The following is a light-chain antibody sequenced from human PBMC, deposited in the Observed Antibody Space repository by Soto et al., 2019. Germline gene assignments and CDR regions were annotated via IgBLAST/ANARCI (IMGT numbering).Light chain of an antibody. J-gene: IGKJ3*01. V-gene: IGKV1-8*01. CDR1: EDVKNY. Sequence: AIRMTQSPSSLSAYIGDRVTITCRASEDVKNYVAWYQQEPGKAPKLLMYTTSTLQNGVSSRFSGSGSGAEFSLTISGLQTEDFATYHCQQYYDFPFTFGPGNKLDI. CDR2: TTS. CDR3: QQYYDFPFT.